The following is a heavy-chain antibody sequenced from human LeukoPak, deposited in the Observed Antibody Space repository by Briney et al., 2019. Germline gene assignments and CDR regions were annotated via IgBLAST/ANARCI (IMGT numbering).Heavy chain of an antibody. D-gene: IGHD3-10*01. V-gene: IGHV3-30*14. CDR3: ARDSPPASAGRDYYYGMDV. J-gene: IGHJ6*02. CDR1: GFTFSSYA. CDR2: ISYDGSNK. Sequence: GRSLRLSCAASGFTFSSYAMHWVRQAPGKGLEWVAVISYDGSNKYYADSVKGRFTIPRDNSKNTLYLQVNSLRAEDTAVYYCARDSPPASAGRDYYYGMDVWGQGTTVTVSS.